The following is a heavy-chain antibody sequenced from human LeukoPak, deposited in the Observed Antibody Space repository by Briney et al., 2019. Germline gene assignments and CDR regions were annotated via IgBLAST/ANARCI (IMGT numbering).Heavy chain of an antibody. Sequence: ASVKVSCKASGYTFSSYDMNWVRQATGQGLEWMGWMNPNSGNTGYAQKFQGRVTMTRNTSIRTAYMELSSLRSEDTAVYYCARGDSTAMAIDYWGQGTLVTVSS. V-gene: IGHV1-8*01. CDR3: ARGDSTAMAIDY. J-gene: IGHJ4*02. CDR2: MNPNSGNT. D-gene: IGHD5-18*01. CDR1: GYTFSSYD.